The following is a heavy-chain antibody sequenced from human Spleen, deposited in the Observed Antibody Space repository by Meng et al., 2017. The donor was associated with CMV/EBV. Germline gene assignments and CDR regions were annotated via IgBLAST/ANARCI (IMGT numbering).Heavy chain of an antibody. V-gene: IGHV4-61*01. CDR2: IYYSGST. CDR3: AREGWGAGIDY. CDR1: GGSVSSGSYY. D-gene: IGHD1-26*01. J-gene: IGHJ4*02. Sequence: SETLSLTCTVSGGSVSSGSYYWSWIRQPPGKGLEWIGYIYYSGSTNYNPSLKSRVTISVDTSKNQFSLKLSSVTAADTAVYYCAREGWGAGIDYWGQGTLVTVSS.